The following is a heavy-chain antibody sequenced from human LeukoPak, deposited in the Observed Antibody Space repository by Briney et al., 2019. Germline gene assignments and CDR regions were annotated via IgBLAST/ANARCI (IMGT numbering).Heavy chain of an antibody. J-gene: IGHJ4*02. V-gene: IGHV3-30*03. D-gene: IGHD2-21*02. CDR1: GFTFSSYG. CDR3: TTSLAGAVTAVYPFDN. CDR2: ISYDGSNK. Sequence: GRSLRLSCAASGFTFSSYGMHWVRQVPGKGLEWVAVISYDGSNKYYADSVKGRFTISRDNSKNTLYLQMNSLKTEDTAVYYCTTSLAGAVTAVYPFDNWGQGTLVTVSS.